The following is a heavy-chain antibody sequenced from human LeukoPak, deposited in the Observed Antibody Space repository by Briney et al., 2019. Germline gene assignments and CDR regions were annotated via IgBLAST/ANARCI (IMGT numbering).Heavy chain of an antibody. CDR1: EFSVGSNY. CDR3: AELGITMIGGV. D-gene: IGHD3-10*02. J-gene: IGHJ6*04. Sequence: GGSLRLSCAASEFSVGSNYMTWVRQAPGKGLEWVAFIRYDGSNKYYGDSVKGRFTISRDNAKNSLYLQMNSLRAEDTAVYYCAELGITMIGGVWGKGTTVTISS. V-gene: IGHV3-30*02. CDR2: IRYDGSNK.